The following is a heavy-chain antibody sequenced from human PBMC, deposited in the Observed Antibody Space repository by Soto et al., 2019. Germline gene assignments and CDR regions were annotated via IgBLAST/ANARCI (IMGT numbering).Heavy chain of an antibody. CDR2: ISSSSTYI. V-gene: IGHV3-21*01. Sequence: EVQLVESGGGLVKPGGSLRLSCAASGFTFSSYSLNWVRQAPGKGLEWVSSISSSSTYIYYSESVKGRFTISIDNSQNSLYLQMNSLRAEDTAVYYCARGKLDAFDYWGQGTLVTVSS. CDR3: ARGKLDAFDY. CDR1: GFTFSSYS. D-gene: IGHD6-13*01. J-gene: IGHJ4*02.